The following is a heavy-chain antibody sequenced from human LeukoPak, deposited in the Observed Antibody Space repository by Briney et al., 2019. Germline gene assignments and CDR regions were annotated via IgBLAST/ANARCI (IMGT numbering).Heavy chain of an antibody. Sequence: SETLSLTCAVYGGSFSGYYWSWIRQPPGKGLEWIGEINHSGSTNYNPSLKSRVTISVDTSKNQFSLKLSSVTAADTAVYYCARDKYSSPLYYYYMDVWGKGTTVTVSS. CDR2: INHSGST. J-gene: IGHJ6*03. CDR3: ARDKYSSPLYYYYMDV. V-gene: IGHV4-34*01. CDR1: GGSFSGYY. D-gene: IGHD6-6*01.